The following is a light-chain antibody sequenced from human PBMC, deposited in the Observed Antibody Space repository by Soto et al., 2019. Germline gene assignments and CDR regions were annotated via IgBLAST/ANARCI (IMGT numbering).Light chain of an antibody. CDR2: DVS. J-gene: IGLJ1*01. Sequence: QSALTQPRSVSGSPGQSLTISCTGTSSDVGGYDYVSWYQQHPGKAPKLIIYDVSKRPSGVPDRFSGSKSGNTASLTISVLHAEDEDDYYCCSFAGTPYVFGTGTKLTVL. V-gene: IGLV2-11*01. CDR1: SSDVGGYDY. CDR3: CSFAGTPYV.